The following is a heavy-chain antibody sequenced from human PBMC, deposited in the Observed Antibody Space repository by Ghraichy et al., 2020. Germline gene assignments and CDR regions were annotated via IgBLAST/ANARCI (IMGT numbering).Heavy chain of an antibody. CDR1: GFSLSTSGVG. V-gene: IGHV2-5*01. CDR2: IYWNDDK. D-gene: IGHD2-2*01. Sequence: SGPTLVKPTQTLTLTCTFSGFSLSTSGVGVGWIRQPPGKALEWLALIYWNDDKRYSPSLKSRLTITKDTSKNQVVLTMTNMDPVDTATYYCAHSPSLYGQYQLPHWFDPWGQGTLVTVSS. CDR3: AHSPSLYGQYQLPHWFDP. J-gene: IGHJ5*02.